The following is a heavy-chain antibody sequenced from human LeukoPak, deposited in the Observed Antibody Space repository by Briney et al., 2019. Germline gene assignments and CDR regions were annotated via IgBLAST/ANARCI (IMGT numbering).Heavy chain of an antibody. CDR2: ISGSGGST. CDR1: GFSFSGYW. CDR3: AKPSDRVSSGWYQYFDY. D-gene: IGHD6-19*01. Sequence: GGSLRLSCAASGFSFSGYWMTWVRQSPGKGLEWVSAISGSGGSTYYADSVKGRFTISRDNSKNTLYLQMNSLRAEDTAVYYCAKPSDRVSSGWYQYFDYWGQGTLVTVSS. J-gene: IGHJ4*02. V-gene: IGHV3-23*01.